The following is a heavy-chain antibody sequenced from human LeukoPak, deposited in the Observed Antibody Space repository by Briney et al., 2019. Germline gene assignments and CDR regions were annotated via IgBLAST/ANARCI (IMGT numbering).Heavy chain of an antibody. CDR2: IRPHDGKT. V-gene: IGHV1-18*01. Sequence: ASVRVSCKASGYSFPNYGINWVRQAPGQGLEWMGWIRPHDGKTSYPQKFRGRVTVTTDVSTNTIYMDLRSLRSDDTAIYYCARDKRDSNPSGNWFPFDFWGQGTLVTVSS. CDR3: ARDKRDSNPSGNWFPFDF. D-gene: IGHD1-1*01. CDR1: GYSFPNYG. J-gene: IGHJ4*02.